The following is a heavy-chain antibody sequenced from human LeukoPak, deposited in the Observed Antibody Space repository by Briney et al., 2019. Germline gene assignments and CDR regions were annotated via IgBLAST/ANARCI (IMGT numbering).Heavy chain of an antibody. CDR3: AREIYDYGSGRNNNWFDP. CDR1: GGTFSSDA. CDR2: IIPIFGRA. J-gene: IGHJ5*02. V-gene: IGHV1-69*05. D-gene: IGHD3-10*01. Sequence: SVKVSCKGSGGTFSSDAISWVRQAPGQTLEWMGGIIPIFGRANYAQKFQGRVTMTRDTSTSTVYMELSSLRSEDTAVYYCAREIYDYGSGRNNNWFDPWGQGTLVTVSS.